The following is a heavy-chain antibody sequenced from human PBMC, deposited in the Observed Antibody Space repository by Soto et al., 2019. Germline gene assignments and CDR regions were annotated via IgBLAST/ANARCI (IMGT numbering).Heavy chain of an antibody. CDR2: IKSKTHGGTT. Sequence: GGSLRLSCAASGFTFSSYAMHWVRQAPGKGLEWVGHIKSKTHGGTTDCAAPVKGRFTISRDDSKNTLYLQMNSLRTEDTAVYYCSTDRHYSPIDPWGQGTLVTVSS. V-gene: IGHV3-15*01. J-gene: IGHJ5*02. D-gene: IGHD4-4*01. CDR3: STDRHYSPIDP. CDR1: GFTFSSYA.